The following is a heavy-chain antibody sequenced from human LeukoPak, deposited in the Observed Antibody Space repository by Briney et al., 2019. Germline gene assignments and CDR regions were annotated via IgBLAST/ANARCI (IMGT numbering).Heavy chain of an antibody. CDR3: ASTDYDILTGYPY. D-gene: IGHD3-9*01. CDR2: ISAYNGNT. J-gene: IGHJ4*02. Sequence: ASVKVSCKASGYTFSNYGITWVRQAPGQGLEWMGWISAYNGNTNYAQKLQGRVTMTTDTSTSTAYMELRSLRSDDTAVYYCASTDYDILTGYPYWGQGTLVTVSS. CDR1: GYTFSNYG. V-gene: IGHV1-18*01.